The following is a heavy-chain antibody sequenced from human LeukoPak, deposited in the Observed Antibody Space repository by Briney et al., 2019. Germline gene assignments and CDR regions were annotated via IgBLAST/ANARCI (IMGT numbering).Heavy chain of an antibody. CDR3: ARDFRAMVQRYDAFDI. V-gene: IGHV7-4-1*02. CDR2: INTNTGNP. J-gene: IGHJ3*02. CDR1: GYTFTSYA. Sequence: ASVKVSCKASGYTFTSYAMNWVRQAPGQGLEWMGWINTNTGNPTYAQGFTGRFVFSLDTSVSTAYLQISSLKAEDTAVYYCARDFRAMVQRYDAFDIWGQGTMVTVSS. D-gene: IGHD5-18*01.